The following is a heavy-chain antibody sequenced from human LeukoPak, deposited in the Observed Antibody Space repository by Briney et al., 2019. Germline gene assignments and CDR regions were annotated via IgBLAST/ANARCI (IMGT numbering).Heavy chain of an antibody. Sequence: PSGTLSLTCAVSGGSISSSNWWSWVRQPPGKGLEWIGEIYHSGSTNYNPSLKSRVTISVDKSKNQFSLKLSSVTAADTAVYYCARSSGSYLYYGMDVWGQGTTVTVSS. D-gene: IGHD3-10*01. J-gene: IGHJ6*02. CDR3: ARSSGSYLYYGMDV. CDR2: IYHSGST. CDR1: GGSISSSNW. V-gene: IGHV4-4*02.